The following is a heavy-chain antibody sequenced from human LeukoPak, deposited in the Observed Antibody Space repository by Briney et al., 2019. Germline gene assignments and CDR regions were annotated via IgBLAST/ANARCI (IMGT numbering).Heavy chain of an antibody. Sequence: SETLSLTCTVSGGSISSYYWSWIRQPPGKGLEWIGYIYYSGSTNYNPSLKSRVTISVDTSKNQFSLKLSSVTAADTAVYYCARRPPVWDLYSSSPLDYWGQGTLVTVSS. CDR1: GGSISSYY. CDR3: ARRPPVWDLYSSSPLDY. D-gene: IGHD6-6*01. CDR2: IYYSGST. V-gene: IGHV4-59*12. J-gene: IGHJ4*02.